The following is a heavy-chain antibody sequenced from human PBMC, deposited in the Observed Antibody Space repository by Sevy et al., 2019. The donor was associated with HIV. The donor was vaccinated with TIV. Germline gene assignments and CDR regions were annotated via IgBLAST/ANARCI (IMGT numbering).Heavy chain of an antibody. CDR1: GFTFSDYY. CDR3: ARSLNDRGGVTIFDILFDY. V-gene: IGHV3-11*04. Sequence: GGSLRLSCAASGFTFSDYYMSWIRQAPGKGLEWVSYISSSGSTLYYADSVKGRFTISRDNAKNSLYLQMNSLRAEDTAVYYCARSLNDRGGVTIFDILFDYWGQGTLVTVSS. J-gene: IGHJ4*02. D-gene: IGHD3-3*01. CDR2: ISSSGSTL.